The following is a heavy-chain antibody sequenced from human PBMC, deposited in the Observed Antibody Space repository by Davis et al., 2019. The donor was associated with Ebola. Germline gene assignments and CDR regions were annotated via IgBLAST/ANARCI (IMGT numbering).Heavy chain of an antibody. CDR2: MNPNSGNT. CDR3: ARWGDSIVVAGVND. V-gene: IGHV1-8*01. D-gene: IGHD3-22*01. CDR1: GYTFTSYD. Sequence: ASVKVSCKASGYTFTSYDINWVRQATGQGLEWMGWMNPNSGNTGYAQKFQGRVTMTRDTSTSTVYMELSSLRSEDTAVYYCARWGDSIVVAGVNDWGQGTLVTVSS. J-gene: IGHJ4*02.